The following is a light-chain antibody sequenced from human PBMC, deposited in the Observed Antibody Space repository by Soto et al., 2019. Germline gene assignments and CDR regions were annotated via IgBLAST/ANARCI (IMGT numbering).Light chain of an antibody. CDR3: QQYYAIPYN. V-gene: IGKV4-1*01. J-gene: IGKJ2*01. CDR2: WAS. CDR1: QSVLSSSNNKNY. Sequence: DIVMTQSPDSLAVSLGERATINCKSSQSVLSSSNNKNYLTWYQQKAGQPPKLLIYWASTREAGVPDRFSGRGSGTDFTLTISSLQAEDVAIYYCQQYYAIPYNFGQGTKLEIK.